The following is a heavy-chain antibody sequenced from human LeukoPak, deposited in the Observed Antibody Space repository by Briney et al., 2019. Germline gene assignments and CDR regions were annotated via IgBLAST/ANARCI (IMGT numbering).Heavy chain of an antibody. CDR1: GYTFTGYY. Sequence: ASVNVSCKASGYTFTGYYMHWVRQAPGQGLEGMGWINPNSGGTNYAQKFQGRVTMTRDTSISTAYMELSRLRSDDTAVYYCARATSTAATDGRDSYWGQGTLVTVSS. D-gene: IGHD2-15*01. J-gene: IGHJ4*02. V-gene: IGHV1-2*02. CDR2: INPNSGGT. CDR3: ARATSTAATDGRDSY.